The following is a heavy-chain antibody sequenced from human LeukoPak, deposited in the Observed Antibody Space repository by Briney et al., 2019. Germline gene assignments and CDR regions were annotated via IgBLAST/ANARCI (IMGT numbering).Heavy chain of an antibody. J-gene: IGHJ4*02. D-gene: IGHD6-19*01. CDR3: ARLASSGWSHCDY. V-gene: IGHV4-59*08. Sequence: SETLSLTCIVSGGSISGYYWSWIRQPPGKGPEWIGYIYYSGSTNYNPSLKSRVTISVDTSKNQFSLKMNSVTAADTAVYYCARLASSGWSHCDYWGQGTLVTVSS. CDR2: IYYSGST. CDR1: GGSISGYY.